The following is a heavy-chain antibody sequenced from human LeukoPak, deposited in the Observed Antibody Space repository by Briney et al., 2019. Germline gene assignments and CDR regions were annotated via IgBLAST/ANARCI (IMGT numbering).Heavy chain of an antibody. CDR3: ARTSGSYYSDY. Sequence: ASVKVSCKASGYTFTSYDINWMRQATGQGLEWMGWMNPNSGNTGYAQKFQGRVTITRNTSISTAYMELSSLRSEDTAVYYCARTSGSYYSDYWGQGTLVTVSS. D-gene: IGHD1-26*01. CDR1: GYTFTSYD. V-gene: IGHV1-8*03. J-gene: IGHJ4*02. CDR2: MNPNSGNT.